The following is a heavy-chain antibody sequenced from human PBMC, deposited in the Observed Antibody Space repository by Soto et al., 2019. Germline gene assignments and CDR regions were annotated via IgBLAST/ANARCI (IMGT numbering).Heavy chain of an antibody. Sequence: QVYLVESGGGVVQPGRSLRLSCTDSGFSFNTYVMDWVRQAPGKGLEWVARILYDGSKEYYADPVKGRFTISRDNSKNTLYLQMDSLRVEDTAVYYCAKGLALMADHWGQGTPVTVSS. CDR3: AKGLALMADH. CDR1: GFSFNTYV. D-gene: IGHD2-21*01. V-gene: IGHV3-30*18. CDR2: ILYDGSKE. J-gene: IGHJ4*02.